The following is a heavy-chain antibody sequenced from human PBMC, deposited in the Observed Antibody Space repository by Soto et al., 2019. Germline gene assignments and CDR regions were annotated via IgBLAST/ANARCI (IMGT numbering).Heavy chain of an antibody. D-gene: IGHD2-15*01. Sequence: SVKVSCKASGGTFSSYTISWVRQAPGQGLEWMGRIIPIRGIANYAQKFQGRVTITTNKSTSTAYMELSSLRSEDTAVYYCARSYCSGGSCYDAFDIWGQGTMVTVSS. CDR1: GGTFSSYT. J-gene: IGHJ3*02. CDR3: ARSYCSGGSCYDAFDI. V-gene: IGHV1-69*02. CDR2: IIPIRGIA.